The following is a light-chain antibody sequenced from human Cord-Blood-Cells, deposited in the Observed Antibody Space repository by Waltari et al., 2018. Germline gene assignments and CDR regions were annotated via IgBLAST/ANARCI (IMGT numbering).Light chain of an antibody. CDR2: DVS. J-gene: IGLJ3*02. CDR3: SSYTSSSTWV. CDR1: RSDVGGYNY. V-gene: IGLV2-14*01. Sequence: QSALTQPASVSGSPGQSITISCPGTRSDVGGYNYVSWYQQHPGKAPKRMIYDVSNRPSGVSNRFSGSKSGNTASLTISGLQAEDEADYYCSSYTSSSTWVFGGGTKLTVL.